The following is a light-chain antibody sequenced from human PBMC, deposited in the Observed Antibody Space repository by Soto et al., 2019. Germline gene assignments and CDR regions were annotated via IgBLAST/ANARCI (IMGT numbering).Light chain of an antibody. Sequence: DIQMTQSPSSLSASMGDRVTITCRASQSISTNLNWYQQKPGKVPKLLIYAASRLQPGVPSRFSGSGSGTDFTLTISSLQPEDFANYYCQQSHSSRTFGQGTRVEIK. CDR3: QQSHSSRT. CDR2: AAS. J-gene: IGKJ1*01. CDR1: QSISTN. V-gene: IGKV1-39*01.